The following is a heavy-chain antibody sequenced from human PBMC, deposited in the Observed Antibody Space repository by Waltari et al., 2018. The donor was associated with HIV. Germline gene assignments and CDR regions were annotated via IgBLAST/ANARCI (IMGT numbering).Heavy chain of an antibody. CDR2: IYYSGST. CDR3: ASTGRGYSYGSLFSYGMDL. V-gene: IGHV4-59*01. Sequence: QVQLQESGPGLVKPSETLSLTCTVPGGPISSYHWTWIRQPPGTGLEWIGYIYYSGSTNYNPSLKSRVTISVDTSKNQFSLKLSSVTAADTAVYYCASTGRGYSYGSLFSYGMDLWGQGTTVTVSS. D-gene: IGHD5-18*01. CDR1: GGPISSYH. J-gene: IGHJ6*02.